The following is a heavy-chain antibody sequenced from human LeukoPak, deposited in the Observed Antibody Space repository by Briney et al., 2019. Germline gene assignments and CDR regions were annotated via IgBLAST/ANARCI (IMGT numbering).Heavy chain of an antibody. V-gene: IGHV1-46*01. CDR3: ARPSSPKGYYFHY. CDR1: GYTFTNYY. CDR2: INPSDGST. Sequence: ASLKLSCKASGYTFTNYYMHWVQQAPGQGLEWMGLINPSDGSTSYAQKFQGRVTMTRDTSTSTVYMELSSLRSEDTAVYYCARPSSPKGYYFHYWGQGTLVTVSS. J-gene: IGHJ4*02.